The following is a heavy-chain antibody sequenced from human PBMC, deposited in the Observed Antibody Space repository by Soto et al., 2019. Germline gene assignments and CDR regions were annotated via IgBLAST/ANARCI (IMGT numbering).Heavy chain of an antibody. Sequence: QVQLVQSGAEVRKPGASVKVSCEASGYTFTSYDIYWVRQATGQGLEWMGWMNPKTGNSGYAQRFKGRVTMTSDTSISTAHMEQSSLRSEDTAVYYCARRAETNGWNGFGADKYYFDFWGQGTLVTVSS. J-gene: IGHJ4*02. D-gene: IGHD1-1*01. CDR2: MNPKTGNS. CDR1: GYTFTSYD. CDR3: ARRAETNGWNGFGADKYYFDF. V-gene: IGHV1-8*01.